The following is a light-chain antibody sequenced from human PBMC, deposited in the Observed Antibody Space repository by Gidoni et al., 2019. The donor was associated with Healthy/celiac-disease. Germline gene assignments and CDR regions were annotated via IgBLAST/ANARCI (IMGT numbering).Light chain of an antibody. Sequence: DIKVTQSPSSLSASVGDRVTITCLASQSISSYLNWYQQHPGKAPKLLIYAASSLQSGVPSRFSGSGSGTDFTLTISSLQPEDFATYYCQQSYSTPDTFGQGTKLEIK. J-gene: IGKJ2*01. CDR2: AAS. V-gene: IGKV1-39*01. CDR3: QQSYSTPDT. CDR1: QSISSY.